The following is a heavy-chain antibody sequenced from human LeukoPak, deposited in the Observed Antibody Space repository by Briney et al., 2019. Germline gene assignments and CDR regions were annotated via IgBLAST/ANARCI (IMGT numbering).Heavy chain of an antibody. D-gene: IGHD2-2*01. CDR3: ASWDIVVVPAATFDY. Sequence: ASVKVSCKASGYTFTGYYMHWVRQAPGQGLEWMGRINPNSGGTNYAQKFQGRVTMTRDTSISTAYIELSRLRSDDTAVYYCASWDIVVVPAATFDYWGQGTLVTVSS. J-gene: IGHJ4*02. CDR1: GYTFTGYY. V-gene: IGHV1-2*06. CDR2: INPNSGGT.